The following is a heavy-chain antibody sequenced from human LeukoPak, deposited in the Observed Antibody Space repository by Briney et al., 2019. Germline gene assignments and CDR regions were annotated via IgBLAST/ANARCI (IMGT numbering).Heavy chain of an antibody. V-gene: IGHV3-30*18. Sequence: PGGSLRLSCAASGFTFSSYGMHWVRQAPGKGLEWVAVISYDGSNKYYADSVKGRFTISRDNSKNTLYLQMNSLRAEDTAVYYCAKDVDPFGSGSYDEGFDYWGQGTLVTVSS. CDR2: ISYDGSNK. J-gene: IGHJ4*02. CDR3: AKDVDPFGSGSYDEGFDY. D-gene: IGHD3-10*01. CDR1: GFTFSSYG.